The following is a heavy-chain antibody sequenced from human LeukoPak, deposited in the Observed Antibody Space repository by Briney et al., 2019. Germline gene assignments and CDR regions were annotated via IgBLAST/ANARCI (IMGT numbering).Heavy chain of an antibody. CDR1: RFTFSSSG. V-gene: IGHV3-23*01. Sequence: GGSLRLSCAASRFTFSSSGMAWVRQAPGKGPEWVSAISGNGDLTYYADSVKGRFTISRDNSKNTLFLQMNSLRAEDTAAYYCAKIIPGGPRSYYYWGQGTLITVSS. D-gene: IGHD3-10*01. J-gene: IGHJ4*02. CDR3: AKIIPGGPRSYYY. CDR2: ISGNGDLT.